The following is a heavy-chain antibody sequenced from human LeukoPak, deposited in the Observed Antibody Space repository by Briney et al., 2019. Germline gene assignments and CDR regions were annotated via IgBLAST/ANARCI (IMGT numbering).Heavy chain of an antibody. CDR1: GFIFRNYG. CDR2: IWYDGTNE. J-gene: IGHJ4*02. D-gene: IGHD3-3*01. Sequence: GGSLRLSCAASGFIFRNYGMHWVRQAPGKGLEWVAAIWYDGTNENYVDSVKGRFTISRDNSKNTLYLEMDNLRVEDTAVYYCERGYYDGNSDFDYWGQGTLVTVSS. V-gene: IGHV3-33*01. CDR3: ERGYYDGNSDFDY.